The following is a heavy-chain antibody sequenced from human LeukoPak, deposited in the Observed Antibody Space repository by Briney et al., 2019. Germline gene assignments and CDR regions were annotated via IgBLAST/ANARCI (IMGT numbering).Heavy chain of an antibody. V-gene: IGHV3-15*01. D-gene: IGHD5-18*01. CDR2: IKARTNGGTA. CDR3: ATEGFTYGYHGIDS. J-gene: IGHJ3*02. CDR1: GFSFSSYG. Sequence: PGGSLRLSCAASGFSFSSYGMSWVRQAPGKVLEWVGRIKARTNGGTADYTPPVKGRFTISRDDSKNTLYLQMNSLKSDDTAVYYCATEGFTYGYHGIDSWGQGTIVTVSS.